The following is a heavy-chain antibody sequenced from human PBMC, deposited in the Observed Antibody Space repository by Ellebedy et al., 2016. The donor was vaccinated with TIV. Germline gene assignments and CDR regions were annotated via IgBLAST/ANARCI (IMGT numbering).Heavy chain of an antibody. J-gene: IGHJ4*02. Sequence: AASVKVSCKTSGYSFTGYYIHWVRQAPGQGPEWVGWINPDNGVTVYEQKLQGRVTITGDNSISTVYMELSSLRSDDTAIYYCVRDLTNPVTGDYWGQGTLVFVSS. D-gene: IGHD4-11*01. CDR3: VRDLTNPVTGDY. CDR1: GYSFTGYY. V-gene: IGHV1-2*02. CDR2: INPDNGVT.